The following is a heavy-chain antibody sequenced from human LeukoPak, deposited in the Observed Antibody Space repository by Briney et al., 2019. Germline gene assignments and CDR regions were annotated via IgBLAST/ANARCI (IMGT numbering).Heavy chain of an antibody. CDR1: GFSVSNNY. V-gene: IGHV3-66*01. J-gene: IGHJ5*02. Sequence: PGGSLRLSCAAPGFSVSNNYMTWVRQAPGKGLEWVSVIYISGSTYYADSVKGRFTISRDNSKNTLYLQLNSLRAEDTAVYYCARGQGSWGQGTLVTVSS. CDR3: ARGQGS. CDR2: IYISGST.